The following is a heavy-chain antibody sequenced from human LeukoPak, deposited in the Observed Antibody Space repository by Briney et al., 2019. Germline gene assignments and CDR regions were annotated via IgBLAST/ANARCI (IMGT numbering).Heavy chain of an antibody. D-gene: IGHD3-22*01. CDR3: ARDNDYYDSSGYYHPVY. CDR1: GGTFSSYA. Sequence: SVKVSCKASGGTFSSYAISWVRQAPGQGLEWMGRIIPILGIANYAQKFQGRVTITADKSTSTAYMELSSLRSEDTAVYYCARDNDYYDSSGYYHPVYWGQGTLVTVSS. J-gene: IGHJ4*02. CDR2: IIPILGIA. V-gene: IGHV1-69*04.